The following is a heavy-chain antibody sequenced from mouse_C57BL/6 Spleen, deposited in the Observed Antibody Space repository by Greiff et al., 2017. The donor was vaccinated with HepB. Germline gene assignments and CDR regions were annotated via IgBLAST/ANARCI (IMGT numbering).Heavy chain of an antibody. CDR2: INYDGSST. CDR1: GFTFSDYY. J-gene: IGHJ1*03. CDR3: ARDRHYYGSSYWYFDV. Sequence: EVKLMESEGGLVQPGSSMKLSCTASGFTFSDYYMAWVRQVPEKGLEWVANINYDGSSTYYLDSLKSRFIISRDNAKNILYLQMSSLKSEDTATYYCARDRHYYGSSYWYFDVWGTGTTVTVSS. D-gene: IGHD1-1*01. V-gene: IGHV5-16*01.